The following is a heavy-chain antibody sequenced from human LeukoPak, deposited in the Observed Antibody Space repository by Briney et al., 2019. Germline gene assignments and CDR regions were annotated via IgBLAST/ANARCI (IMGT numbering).Heavy chain of an antibody. J-gene: IGHJ4*02. Sequence: SETLSLTCAVYGGSLSGYYWSWIRQPPGKGLEWIGEINHSGSTNYNPSLKSRVTISVDTSKNQFSLKLSSVTAADTAVYYCARGLRGGSGTASGYWGQGTLVTVSS. CDR1: GGSLSGYY. V-gene: IGHV4-34*01. D-gene: IGHD3-10*01. CDR2: INHSGST. CDR3: ARGLRGGSGTASGY.